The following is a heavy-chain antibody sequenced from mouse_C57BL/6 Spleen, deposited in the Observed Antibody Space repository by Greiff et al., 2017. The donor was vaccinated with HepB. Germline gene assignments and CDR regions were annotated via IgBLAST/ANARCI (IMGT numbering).Heavy chain of an antibody. CDR2: IDPEDGET. Sequence: EVQLQQSGAELVKPGASVKLSCTASGFNIKDYYMHWVKQRTEQGLEWIGRIDPEDGETKYAPKFPGKATITADTSSNTAYLPLSSLTSEDTAVYFCARGDFYSNYHFDYWGQGTTLTVSS. CDR1: GFNIKDYY. CDR3: ARGDFYSNYHFDY. D-gene: IGHD2-5*01. J-gene: IGHJ2*01. V-gene: IGHV14-2*01.